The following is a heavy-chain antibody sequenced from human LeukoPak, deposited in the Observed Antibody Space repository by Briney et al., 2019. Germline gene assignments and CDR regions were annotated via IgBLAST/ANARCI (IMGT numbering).Heavy chain of an antibody. CDR2: ISPHTGGT. D-gene: IGHD6-6*01. CDR3: ARDRGISGRPNAFDI. CDR1: GYTFTSYY. Sequence: ASVKVSCKSSGYTFTSYYIHWVRQAPAQGLEWMGWISPHTGGTNFAQKFQGRVTMTRDTSISTAYMELNSLRADDMAVYYCARDRGISGRPNAFDIWGQGTMVAVSS. J-gene: IGHJ3*02. V-gene: IGHV1-2*02.